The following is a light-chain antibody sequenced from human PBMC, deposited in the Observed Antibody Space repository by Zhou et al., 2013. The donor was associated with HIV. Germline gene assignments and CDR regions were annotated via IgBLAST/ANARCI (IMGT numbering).Light chain of an antibody. V-gene: IGKV3-15*01. J-gene: IGKJ4*01. CDR3: QQYGGSPQT. CDR1: QSVRSK. Sequence: EIVMTQSPATLSVSPGERATLSCRASQSVRSKLAWYQQKPGQAPRLLISDASTRASGIPARFSGSGSGTEFTLTISSMQSEDFAVYYCQQYGGSPQTFGGGTKVEIK. CDR2: DAS.